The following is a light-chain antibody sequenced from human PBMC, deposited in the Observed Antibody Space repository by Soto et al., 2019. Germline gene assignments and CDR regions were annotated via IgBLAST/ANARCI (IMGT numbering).Light chain of an antibody. Sequence: EIVLTQSPRTLSLSPGESATLSCTASQSVRSNSLAWYQQKPGQAPRLLMFGASGRATGTPPRFSGRGSGTDFTLAIIRREPEDFAVYYCQQYGTSPLTFGGGTKVDI. CDR1: QSVRSNS. CDR2: GAS. CDR3: QQYGTSPLT. V-gene: IGKV3-20*01. J-gene: IGKJ4*01.